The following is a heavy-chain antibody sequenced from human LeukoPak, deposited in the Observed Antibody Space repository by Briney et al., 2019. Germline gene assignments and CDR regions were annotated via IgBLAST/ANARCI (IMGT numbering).Heavy chain of an antibody. CDR3: ARDLGYKDYVSAFDI. CDR2: INWNGGST. CDR1: AFTFDDYG. Sequence: PGGSLRLSCAASAFTFDDYGMTRVRQAPGKGLEWVSGINWNGGSTGYAVSVKGRFTISRDSAKNSLYLQMNSLRAEDTALYYCARDLGYKDYVSAFDIWGQGTMVTVSS. D-gene: IGHD5-24*01. V-gene: IGHV3-20*04. J-gene: IGHJ3*02.